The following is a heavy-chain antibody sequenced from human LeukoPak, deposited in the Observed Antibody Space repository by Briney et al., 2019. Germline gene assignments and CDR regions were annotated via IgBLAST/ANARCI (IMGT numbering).Heavy chain of an antibody. CDR3: AIPGYSSGWYYFDY. D-gene: IGHD6-19*01. J-gene: IGHJ4*02. Sequence: SVKVSCKASGGTFSSYAISWVRQALGQGLEWMGGIIPIFGTANYAQKFQGRVTITADESTSTAYMELSSLRSEDTAVYYCAIPGYSSGWYYFDYWGQGTLVTVSS. CDR2: IIPIFGTA. V-gene: IGHV1-69*13. CDR1: GGTFSSYA.